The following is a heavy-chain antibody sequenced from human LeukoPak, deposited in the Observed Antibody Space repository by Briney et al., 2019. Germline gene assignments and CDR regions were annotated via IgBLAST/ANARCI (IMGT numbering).Heavy chain of an antibody. J-gene: IGHJ6*03. CDR1: GYTFTGYY. CDR3: ARDYYYDSSGYYFGYYYYYYMDV. D-gene: IGHD3-22*01. V-gene: IGHV1-8*02. Sequence: ASVKVSCKASGYTFTGYYMHWVRQAPGQGLEWMGWMNPNSGNTGYAQKFQGRVTMTRNTSISTAYMELSSLRSEDTAVYYCARDYYYDSSGYYFGYYYYYYMDVWGKGTTVTVSS. CDR2: MNPNSGNT.